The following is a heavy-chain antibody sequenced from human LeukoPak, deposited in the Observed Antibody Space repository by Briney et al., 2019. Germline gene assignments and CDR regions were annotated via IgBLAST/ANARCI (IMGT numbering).Heavy chain of an antibody. V-gene: IGHV4-38-2*02. D-gene: IGHD3-3*01. CDR3: ARASGMGVVTLYYFDY. CDR1: GYSISSGYY. J-gene: IGHJ4*02. CDR2: IYHSGST. Sequence: KASETLSLTCTVSGYSISSGYYWGWIRQPPGKGLEWIGSIYHSGSTYYNPSLKSRVTISVDTSKNQFSLKLSSVTAADTAVYYCARASGMGVVTLYYFDYWGQGTLVTVSS.